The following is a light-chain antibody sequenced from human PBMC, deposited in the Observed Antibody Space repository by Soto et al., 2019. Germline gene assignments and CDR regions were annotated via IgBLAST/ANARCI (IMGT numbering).Light chain of an antibody. CDR3: AAWDDSLNGVV. Sequence: QSVLTQPPSASGTPGQRVTISCSXXNXNIGSNTVDWYQQFPGTAPKLLIHSTNQRPSGVPDRFSGSKSGTSVSLAISGLQSEDEADYSCAAWDDSLNGVVFGGGTKLTVL. CDR2: STN. CDR1: NXNIGSNT. J-gene: IGLJ3*02. V-gene: IGLV1-44*01.